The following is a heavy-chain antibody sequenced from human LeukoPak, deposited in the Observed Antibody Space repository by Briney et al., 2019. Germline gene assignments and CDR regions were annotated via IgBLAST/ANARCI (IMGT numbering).Heavy chain of an antibody. Sequence: GSSLRLSCAASGFSFSTFVMHWVRQAPGKGLEWVAVIRPDGSHISYVDPVKGRFTISRDNAKNTLYLQMNSLRAEDTAVYYCARGLRHGYFDYWGQGTLVTVSS. CDR2: IRPDGSHI. V-gene: IGHV3-33*03. CDR3: ARGLRHGYFDY. D-gene: IGHD3-3*01. CDR1: GFSFSTFV. J-gene: IGHJ4*02.